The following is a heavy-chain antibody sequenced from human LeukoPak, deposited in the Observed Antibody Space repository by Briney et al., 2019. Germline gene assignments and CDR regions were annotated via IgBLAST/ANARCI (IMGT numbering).Heavy chain of an antibody. CDR2: ISGSGGST. CDR3: AKGGIYYYDISGYFFDY. J-gene: IGHJ4*02. CDR1: GFTLSNYA. D-gene: IGHD3-22*01. V-gene: IGHV3-23*01. Sequence: GGSLRLSCGASGFTLSNYATSWVRQAPGKGLEWVSGISGSGGSTYYRESVKGRFTISRDISKNTLYLQMNSLRAEDTAVYYCAKGGIYYYDISGYFFDYWGQGTLVTVSS.